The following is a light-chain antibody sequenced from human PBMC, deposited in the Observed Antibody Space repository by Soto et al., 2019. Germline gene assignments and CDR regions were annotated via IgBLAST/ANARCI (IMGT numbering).Light chain of an antibody. J-gene: IGKJ1*01. CDR1: QSVSSN. Sequence: EIVMTQSPATLSVSPGERATLSCRASQSVSSNLAWYQQKPGQAPRLLIYGASTRATGIPARYSGSGSGTEFSLTISRLLSEDFAVYCCQQYNNWPPVTFGQGTKVEI. CDR2: GAS. CDR3: QQYNNWPPVT. V-gene: IGKV3-15*01.